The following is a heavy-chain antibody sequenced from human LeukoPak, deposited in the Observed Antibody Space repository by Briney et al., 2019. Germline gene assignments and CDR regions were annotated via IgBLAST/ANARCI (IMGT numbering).Heavy chain of an antibody. J-gene: IGHJ4*02. Sequence: PGGPLRLSCTPSGLTFRNAWMKWARQAPGKGVEWVAVISYDGRNKHYADSVKGRFTISRDNSKNTLYLQMNSLTAEDTAMYYCAKDAQVRGVINGFDYWGQGTLVTVSS. D-gene: IGHD3-10*01. CDR1: GLTFRNAW. CDR2: ISYDGRNK. CDR3: AKDAQVRGVINGFDY. V-gene: IGHV3-30*18.